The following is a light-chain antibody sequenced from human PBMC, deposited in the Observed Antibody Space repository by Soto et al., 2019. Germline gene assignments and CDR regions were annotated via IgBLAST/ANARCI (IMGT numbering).Light chain of an antibody. J-gene: IGKJ1*01. CDR2: DAS. CDR3: QQSYSTLWT. Sequence: DIEMTQSPSTLSASVGDRGTITCRASQSISSWMAWYQQKPGKPPKLLIYDASSLESGVPSRFRGSGSGTEFTLTISSLQPEDFATYYCQQSYSTLWTFAQGTKVDIK. V-gene: IGKV1-5*01. CDR1: QSISSW.